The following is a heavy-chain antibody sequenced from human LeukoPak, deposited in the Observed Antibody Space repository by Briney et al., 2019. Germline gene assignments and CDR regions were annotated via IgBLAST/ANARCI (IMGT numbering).Heavy chain of an antibody. CDR2: IIPIFGTA. J-gene: IGHJ4*02. V-gene: IGHV1-69*13. D-gene: IGHD5-24*01. Sequence: SVKVSCKASGGTFSSYAISWVRQAPGQGLEWMGGIIPIFGTANYAQKFQGRVTITADEPTSTAYMELSSLRSEDTAVYYCASAVEMATTADNWGQGTLVTVSS. CDR1: GGTFSSYA. CDR3: ASAVEMATTADN.